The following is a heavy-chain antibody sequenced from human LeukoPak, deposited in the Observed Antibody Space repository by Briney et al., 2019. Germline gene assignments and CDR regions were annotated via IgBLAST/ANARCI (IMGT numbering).Heavy chain of an antibody. CDR2: ISSSSSYT. V-gene: IGHV3-11*06. Sequence: GGSLRLSCAASGFTFSDYYMSWIRRAPGKGLEWVSYISSSSSYTNYADSVKGRFTISRDNAKNSLYLQMNSLRAEDTAVYYCAKVAAYSSSWYDYWGQGTLVTVSS. J-gene: IGHJ4*02. CDR3: AKVAAYSSSWYDY. D-gene: IGHD6-13*01. CDR1: GFTFSDYY.